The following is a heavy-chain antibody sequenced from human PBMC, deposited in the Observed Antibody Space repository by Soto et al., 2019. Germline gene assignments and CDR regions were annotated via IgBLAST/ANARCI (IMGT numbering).Heavy chain of an antibody. Sequence: SLPLKRTVSGRPISKASSSWCWIRQPQRKGLEWIGAIYYDGTTYYTESLKSRVSISVDTSKNQFSLKPNSVTAADTAVYFCARQGRNTKIVLVKHYAADFWGQGTAVTVSS. CDR1: GRPISKASSS. CDR2: IYYDGTT. V-gene: IGHV4-39*01. D-gene: IGHD3-22*01. J-gene: IGHJ6*02. CDR3: ARQGRNTKIVLVKHYAADF.